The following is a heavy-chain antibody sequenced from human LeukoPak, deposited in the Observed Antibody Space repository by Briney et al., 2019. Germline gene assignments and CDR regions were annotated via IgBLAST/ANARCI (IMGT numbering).Heavy chain of an antibody. Sequence: SGTLSLTCTVSGGSINNYYWNWIRQPPGKGLEWIGYIYYSGSTNYNPSLKSRVTISVDTSKNQFSLKLSSVTAADTAVYYCAGRLPSGWLAFDYWGQGTLVTVSS. J-gene: IGHJ4*02. CDR3: AGRLPSGWLAFDY. CDR2: IYYSGST. D-gene: IGHD6-19*01. V-gene: IGHV4-59*01. CDR1: GGSINNYY.